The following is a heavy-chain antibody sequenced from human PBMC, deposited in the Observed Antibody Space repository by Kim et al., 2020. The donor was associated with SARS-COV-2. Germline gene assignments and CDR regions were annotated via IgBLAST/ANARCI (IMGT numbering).Heavy chain of an antibody. Sequence: ASVKVACKASGYTFTSYAMNWVRQAPGQGLEWMGWINTNTGNPTYAQGFTGRFVFSLDTSVSTAYLQISSLKAEDTAVYYCASGYVTDAFDIWGQGTMVTVSS. V-gene: IGHV7-4-1*02. CDR3: ASGYVTDAFDI. D-gene: IGHD6-13*01. CDR2: INTNTGNP. J-gene: IGHJ3*02. CDR1: GYTFTSYA.